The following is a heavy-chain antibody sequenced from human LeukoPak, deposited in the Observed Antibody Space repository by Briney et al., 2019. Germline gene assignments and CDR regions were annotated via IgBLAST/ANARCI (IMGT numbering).Heavy chain of an antibody. J-gene: IGHJ3*02. CDR3: ARTNITIFGVVTHFDI. D-gene: IGHD3-3*01. V-gene: IGHV1-18*01. CDR1: GYTFTSYG. CDR2: ISAYNGNT. Sequence: ASVKVSCKASGYTFTSYGISWVRQSPGQGLEWMGWISAYNGNTNYAQKLQGRVTMTTDTSTSTANMELRSLRSDDTAVYYCARTNITIFGVVTHFDIWGQGTMVTVSS.